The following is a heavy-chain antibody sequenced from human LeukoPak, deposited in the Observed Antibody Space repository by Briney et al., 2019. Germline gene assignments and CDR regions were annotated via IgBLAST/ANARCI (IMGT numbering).Heavy chain of an antibody. J-gene: IGHJ4*02. Sequence: GESLKVSCKGSGYNFPNNWVDWVRQMPGKGLEWMGIICPGDSDTRYSPSFRGQVTISADKSISTAYLQWNSLKASDTAMYYCARSTGDGYIYEYWGQGPLVSVSS. V-gene: IGHV5-51*01. CDR1: GYNFPNNW. CDR3: ARSTGDGYIYEY. CDR2: ICPGDSDT. D-gene: IGHD5-24*01.